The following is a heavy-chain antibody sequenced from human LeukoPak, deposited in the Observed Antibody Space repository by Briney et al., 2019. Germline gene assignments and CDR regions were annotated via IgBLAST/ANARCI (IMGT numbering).Heavy chain of an antibody. J-gene: IGHJ4*02. CDR3: AREDFGVVY. CDR1: GLTVSSSH. D-gene: IGHD3-3*01. CDR2: ISSSSSYI. Sequence: GGSLRLSCAASGLTVSSSHMTWIRQAPRKGLEWVSSISSSSSYIYYADSVKGRFTISRDNAKNSLYLQMNSLRAEDTAVYYCAREDFGVVYWGQGTLVTVSS. V-gene: IGHV3-21*01.